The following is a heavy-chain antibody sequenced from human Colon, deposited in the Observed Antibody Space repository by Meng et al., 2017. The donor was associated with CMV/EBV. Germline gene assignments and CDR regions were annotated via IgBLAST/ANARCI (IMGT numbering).Heavy chain of an antibody. D-gene: IGHD6-6*01. V-gene: IGHV3-23*01. CDR2: LSPCGGAT. CDR3: ARAPSSVVHWFDP. J-gene: IGHJ5*02. Sequence: GGSLRLSCAASGFVFSTSAMSWVRQAPGKGLEWVAGLSPCGGATYYAQSVRGRFTVSRDNSKNLVFLQLNSLRAEDTAVYYCARAPSSVVHWFDPWGQGTLVTVSS. CDR1: GFVFSTSA.